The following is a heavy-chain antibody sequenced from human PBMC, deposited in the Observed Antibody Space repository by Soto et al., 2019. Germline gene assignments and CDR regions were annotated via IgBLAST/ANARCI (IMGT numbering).Heavy chain of an antibody. D-gene: IGHD6-13*01. V-gene: IGHV1-58*02. CDR3: AADLAAAGPLRNNCYCYGMDV. J-gene: IGHJ6*02. CDR1: GFTLTSSA. Sequence: SAHVSCKASGFTLTSSAMQWVRQARGQHIERKGWIVVGSGNTNYAQNFQERVTITRDMSTSTGYMELSSLRSEVTAVYYFAADLAAAGPLRNNCYCYGMDVWGQGTTGTVSS. CDR2: IVVGSGNT.